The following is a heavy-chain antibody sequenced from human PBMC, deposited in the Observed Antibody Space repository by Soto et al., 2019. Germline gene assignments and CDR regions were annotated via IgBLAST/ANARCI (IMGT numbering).Heavy chain of an antibody. Sequence: PGGSLRLSCAASGFTFSSYGMHWVRQAPGKGLEWVAVISYDGSNKYYADSVKGRFTISRDNSKNTLYLQMNSLRAEDTAVYYCAKDGYSSRWYVDYWGQGTLVPVSS. D-gene: IGHD6-19*01. CDR1: GFTFSSYG. CDR2: ISYDGSNK. V-gene: IGHV3-30*18. J-gene: IGHJ4*02. CDR3: AKDGYSSRWYVDY.